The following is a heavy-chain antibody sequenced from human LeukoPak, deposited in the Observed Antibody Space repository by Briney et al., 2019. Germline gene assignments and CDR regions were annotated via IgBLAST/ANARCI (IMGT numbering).Heavy chain of an antibody. Sequence: GGSLRLSCAASGFTFSDYYMSWVRQPPGKGLEWVSHISSSGRTIYYADSVKGRFTISRDNAKNSLYLQMNSLRAEDTAVYYCARPDCSSTSCYEFDSWGQGTLVTVSS. CDR3: ARPDCSSTSCYEFDS. CDR1: GFTFSDYY. D-gene: IGHD2-2*01. V-gene: IGHV3-11*04. J-gene: IGHJ4*02. CDR2: ISSSGRTI.